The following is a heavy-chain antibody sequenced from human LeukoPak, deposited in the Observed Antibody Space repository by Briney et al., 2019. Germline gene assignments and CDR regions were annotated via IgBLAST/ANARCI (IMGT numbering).Heavy chain of an antibody. J-gene: IGHJ4*02. Sequence: QSGGSLRLSCAASGLTFSSYAMHWVRQAPGKGLEWVAVISYDGSNKYYADSVKGRFTISRDNSKNTLYLQMNSLRAEDTAVYYCAGGSSSGLFDYWGQGTLVTVSS. V-gene: IGHV3-30*01. CDR2: ISYDGSNK. D-gene: IGHD6-6*01. CDR3: AGGSSSGLFDY. CDR1: GLTFSSYA.